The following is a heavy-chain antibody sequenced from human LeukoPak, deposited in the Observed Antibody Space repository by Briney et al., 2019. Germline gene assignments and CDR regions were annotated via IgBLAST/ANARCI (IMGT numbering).Heavy chain of an antibody. CDR1: GYTFTRYG. D-gene: IGHD2-15*01. CDR3: ARVKSQVVVAATNSYYFDY. Sequence: GASVKVSCKASGYTFTRYGIIWVRQAPGQGLEWMGWISANNGNTNYAQKLQGRVTITTDTSTSTAYMELRSLRSDDTAVYYCARVKSQVVVAATNSYYFDYWGQGTLVTVSS. J-gene: IGHJ4*02. V-gene: IGHV1-18*01. CDR2: ISANNGNT.